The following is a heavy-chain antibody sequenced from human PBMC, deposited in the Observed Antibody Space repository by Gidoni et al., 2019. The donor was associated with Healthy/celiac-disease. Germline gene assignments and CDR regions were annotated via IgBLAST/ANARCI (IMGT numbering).Heavy chain of an antibody. D-gene: IGHD3-10*01. Sequence: EVQLVESGGGLVQPGGSLRLSCAASGFTFSSYSMNWVRQAPGKGLEWVSYISSSSSTIYYADSVKGRFTISRDNAKNSLYLQMNSLRDEDTAVYYCARGDKSGSGSYYNGDYYYGMDVWGQGTTVTVSS. CDR1: GFTFSSYS. J-gene: IGHJ6*02. CDR2: ISSSSSTI. CDR3: ARGDKSGSGSYYNGDYYYGMDV. V-gene: IGHV3-48*02.